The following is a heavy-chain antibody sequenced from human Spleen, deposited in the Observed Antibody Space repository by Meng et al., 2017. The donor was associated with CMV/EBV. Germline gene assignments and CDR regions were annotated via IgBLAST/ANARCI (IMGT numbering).Heavy chain of an antibody. D-gene: IGHD2-21*02. V-gene: IGHV4-4*02. J-gene: IGHJ4*02. Sequence: QVQLQESGPGLVKPSGTLSLTCAVSGGSISSSNLWTWVRQVPGKGLEWIGEIYHSGSTNYNPSLKSRVTISVDKFKNQFSLKLGSVTAADTAVYYCARIERRRILKYCGSDCSTTDYWGQGTLVTASS. CDR2: IYHSGST. CDR3: ARIERRRILKYCGSDCSTTDY. CDR1: GGSISSSNL.